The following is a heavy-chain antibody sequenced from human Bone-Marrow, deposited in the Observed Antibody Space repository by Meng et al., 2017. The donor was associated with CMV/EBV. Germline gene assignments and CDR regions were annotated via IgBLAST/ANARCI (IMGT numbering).Heavy chain of an antibody. CDR1: ASTFSSDA. CDR3: AIGGGVANEFDY. D-gene: IGHD5-12*01. Sequence: FASTFSSDARCWVHQAPGGGGEWVAVICDSGGTTYNQDSVEGGITISKNNSNNALKLQMNSMRDENTAEYYCAIGGGVANEFDYWGQGTLVTVSS. CDR2: ICDSGGTT. V-gene: IGHV3-23*01. J-gene: IGHJ4*02.